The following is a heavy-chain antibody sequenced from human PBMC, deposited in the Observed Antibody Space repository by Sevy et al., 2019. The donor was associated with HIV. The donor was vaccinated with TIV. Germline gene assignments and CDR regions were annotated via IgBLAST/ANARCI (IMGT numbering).Heavy chain of an antibody. CDR2: IYYSGST. J-gene: IGHJ4*02. V-gene: IGHV4-31*03. CDR3: ARVGTYYYGSGSYYREN. CDR1: GGSISSGGYY. D-gene: IGHD3-10*01. Sequence: SETLSLTCTVSGGSISSGGYYWSWIRQHPGKGLEWIGYIYYSGSTYYNPSLKSRVTISVDTSKNQFSLKLSSVTAADTAVYYCARVGTYYYGSGSYYRENWGQRTLVTVSS.